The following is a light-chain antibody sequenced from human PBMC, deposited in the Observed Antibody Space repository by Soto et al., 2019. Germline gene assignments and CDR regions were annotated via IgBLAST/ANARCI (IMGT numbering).Light chain of an antibody. J-gene: IGKJ1*01. CDR2: KAS. Sequence: DIQMTQSPSTLSGSVGDRVTITCRASQTISSWLAWYQQEPGKAPKLLIYKASTLKSGVPSRFSGSGSGTEFNLTISRLQPDDFATYYCQHYNSYSEAFGQGTKVELK. CDR1: QTISSW. CDR3: QHYNSYSEA. V-gene: IGKV1-5*03.